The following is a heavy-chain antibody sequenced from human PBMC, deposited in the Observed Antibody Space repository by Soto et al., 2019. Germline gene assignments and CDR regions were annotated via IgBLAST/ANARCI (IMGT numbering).Heavy chain of an antibody. CDR1: GGSISSYY. D-gene: IGHD6-19*01. CDR2: IYYSGST. V-gene: IGHV4-59*01. Sequence: ETLSLTCTVSGGSISSYYWSWIRQPPGKGLEWIGYIYYSGSTNYNPSLKSRVTISVDTSKNQFSLKLSSVTAADTAVYYCARVWVYSSGWYVDYWGQGTLVTVSS. CDR3: ARVWVYSSGWYVDY. J-gene: IGHJ4*02.